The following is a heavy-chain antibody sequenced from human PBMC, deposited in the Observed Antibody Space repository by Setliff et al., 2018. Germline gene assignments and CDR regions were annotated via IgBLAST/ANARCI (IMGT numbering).Heavy chain of an antibody. Sequence: GGSLRLSCAASGFTFSSYGMHWVRQAPGKGLEWVAVIWYDGSNKYYADSVKDRFTISRDNSKNTLYLQMNSLRAEDTAVYYCAKGGAYYYDSSGYYDWGQGTLVTV. V-gene: IGHV3-33*06. CDR3: AKGGAYYYDSSGYYD. J-gene: IGHJ4*02. CDR2: IWYDGSNK. D-gene: IGHD3-22*01. CDR1: GFTFSSYG.